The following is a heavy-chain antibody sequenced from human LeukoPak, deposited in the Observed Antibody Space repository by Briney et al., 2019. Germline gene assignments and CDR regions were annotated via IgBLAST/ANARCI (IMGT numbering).Heavy chain of an antibody. Sequence: ASVKVSCKASGYTFTSYGISWVRQAPGQGLEWMGWISAYNGNTNYAQKLQGRVTITRNTSISTAYMELSSLRSEDTAVYYCARGRPLRRGGSYLGYFDYWGQGTLVTVSS. CDR1: GYTFTSYG. CDR2: ISAYNGNT. J-gene: IGHJ4*02. V-gene: IGHV1-18*01. D-gene: IGHD1-26*01. CDR3: ARGRPLRRGGSYLGYFDY.